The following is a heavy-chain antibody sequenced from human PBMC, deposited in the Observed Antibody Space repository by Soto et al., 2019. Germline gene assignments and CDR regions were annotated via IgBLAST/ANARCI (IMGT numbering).Heavy chain of an antibody. CDR2: IYYSGST. D-gene: IGHD4-17*01. CDR1: GGSVSSGSYY. V-gene: IGHV4-61*01. J-gene: IGHJ5*02. CDR3: ARGSVFMTTVEFDP. Sequence: SETLSLTCTVSGGSVSSGSYYWSWIRQPPGKGLEWIGYIYYSGSTNYNPSLKSRVTISVDTSKNQFSLKLSSVTAADTAVYYCARGSVFMTTVEFDPWGQGTLVTVSS.